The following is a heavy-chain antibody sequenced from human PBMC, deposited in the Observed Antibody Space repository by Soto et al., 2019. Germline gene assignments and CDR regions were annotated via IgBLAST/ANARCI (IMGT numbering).Heavy chain of an antibody. CDR2: ITSNGGNT. D-gene: IGHD2-21*01. CDR1: GFTFSSYA. Sequence: EVQLVESGGGLVQPGGSLRLSCAASGFTFSSYAMHWVRQAPGKELEYVSAITSNGGNTDYASSVKGRFTISRDNSKNTLYLQMGSLRAEDMAVYYCARRIPFGYGMDVWGQGTTVTVSS. V-gene: IGHV3-64*01. J-gene: IGHJ6*02. CDR3: ARRIPFGYGMDV.